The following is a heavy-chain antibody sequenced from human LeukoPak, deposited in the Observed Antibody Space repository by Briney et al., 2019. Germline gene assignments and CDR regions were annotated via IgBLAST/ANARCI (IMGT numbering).Heavy chain of an antibody. Sequence: PSETLSLTCTVSGGSISSYYWSWIRQPAGKGLEWIGRIYTSGSTNYNPSLKSRVTMSVDTSKNQFSLKLSSVTAADTAVYYCARDSTTGTTQAGWFDPWGQGTLVTVPS. CDR3: ARDSTTGTTQAGWFDP. J-gene: IGHJ5*02. V-gene: IGHV4-4*07. CDR1: GGSISSYY. CDR2: IYTSGST. D-gene: IGHD1-1*01.